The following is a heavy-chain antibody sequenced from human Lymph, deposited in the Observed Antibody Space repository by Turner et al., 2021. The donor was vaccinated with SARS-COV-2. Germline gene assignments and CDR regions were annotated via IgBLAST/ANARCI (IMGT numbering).Heavy chain of an antibody. CDR2: IKQDGSEK. Sequence: EVQLVESGGGLVQPGGSLRLSCAASGFTFSYYWMSWVRQAPGKGLEWVSNIKQDGSEKYYVDSVKGRFTISRDNAKNSLFLQMNRLRAEDTAVYYCARMGSSSWYFDYWGQGTLVTVSS. D-gene: IGHD1-26*01. V-gene: IGHV3-7*01. J-gene: IGHJ4*02. CDR1: GFTFSYYW. CDR3: ARMGSSSWYFDY.